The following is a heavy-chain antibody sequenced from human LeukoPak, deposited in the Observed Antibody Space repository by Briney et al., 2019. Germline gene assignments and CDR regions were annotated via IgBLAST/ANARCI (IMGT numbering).Heavy chain of an antibody. J-gene: IGHJ5*02. CDR3: ARGYYGSQTNWFDP. V-gene: IGHV4-4*02. D-gene: IGHD2/OR15-2a*01. Sequence: SETLSLTCAVSGGSISSSNWWSWVRQPPGKGLEWIGEIYHSGSTNYNPSLKSRVTISVDKSKNQFSLKLSSVTAADTAVYYCARGYYGSQTNWFDPWGQGTLVTVSS. CDR1: GGSISSSNW. CDR2: IYHSGST.